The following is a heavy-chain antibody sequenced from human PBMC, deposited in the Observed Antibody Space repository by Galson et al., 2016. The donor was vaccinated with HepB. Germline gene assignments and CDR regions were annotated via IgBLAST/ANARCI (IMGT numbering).Heavy chain of an antibody. CDR1: GGSMRSPTYY. CDR3: ATHEERPVRGGFDY. J-gene: IGHJ4*02. V-gene: IGHV4-39*01. CDR2: IHYSGTT. Sequence: SETLSLTCRVSGGSMRSPTYYWGWIRQPPGKGLDWIGSIHYSGTTYFNPSLKSRLNMSVDTSKKQFSLRLTSVTAADTAVYYCATHEERPVRGGFDYWGQGTLVTVSS. D-gene: IGHD4-23*01.